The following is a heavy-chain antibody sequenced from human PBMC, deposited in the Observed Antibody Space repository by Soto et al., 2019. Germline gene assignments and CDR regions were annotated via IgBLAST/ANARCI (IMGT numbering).Heavy chain of an antibody. J-gene: IGHJ5*02. Sequence: ASVKVSCKASGYTFTSYGISWVRQAPGQGLEWMGWISAYNGNTNYAQKLQGRVTMTTDTSTSTAYMELRSLRSDDTAVYYCARDLGEAVRYNWFDPWGQGTLVTVSS. CDR2: ISAYNGNT. V-gene: IGHV1-18*01. CDR1: GYTFTSYG. CDR3: ARDLGEAVRYNWFDP. D-gene: IGHD6-19*01.